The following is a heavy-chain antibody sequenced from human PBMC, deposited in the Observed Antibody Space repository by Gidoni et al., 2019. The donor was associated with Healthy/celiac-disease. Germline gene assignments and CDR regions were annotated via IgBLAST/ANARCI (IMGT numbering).Heavy chain of an antibody. CDR3: ASAGDYGEGY. Sequence: EVQLVESGGGLVQPGGSLRLFCAASGFTFSSYAMTWVRQTPGKGLEWVSAISGSGGSTYYADSVKGRFTISRDNTKNTLYLQMNSLGAEDKAVYYCASAGDYGEGYWGQGTLVTVSS. J-gene: IGHJ4*02. CDR1: GFTFSSYA. D-gene: IGHD4-17*01. CDR2: ISGSGGST. V-gene: IGHV3-23*04.